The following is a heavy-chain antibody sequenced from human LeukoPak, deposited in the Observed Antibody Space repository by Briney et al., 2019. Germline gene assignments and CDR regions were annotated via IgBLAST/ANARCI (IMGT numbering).Heavy chain of an antibody. Sequence: SETLSLTCTVSGGSISSSSYYWSWIRQPPGKGLEWIGEINHSGSTNYNPSLKSRVTVSVDTSKNQFSLKLSSVTAADTAVYYCARGGYYDFWSGYFIPPPYGMDVWGQGTTVTVSS. V-gene: IGHV4-39*07. D-gene: IGHD3-3*01. CDR2: INHSGST. CDR1: GGSISSSSYY. J-gene: IGHJ6*02. CDR3: ARGGYYDFWSGYFIPPPYGMDV.